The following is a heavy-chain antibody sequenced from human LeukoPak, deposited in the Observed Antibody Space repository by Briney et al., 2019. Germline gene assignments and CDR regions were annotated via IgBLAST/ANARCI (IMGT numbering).Heavy chain of an antibody. Sequence: HPGGSLRLSCTASGFTFSSYGMHWVRQAPGKGLEWVTFIRYDGSNKYYVDSVKGRFTISRDNSKNTLYLQMNSLRAEDTAVYYCAKDSNYYYDSSGYPFQHWGQGTLVTVSS. CDR2: IRYDGSNK. J-gene: IGHJ1*01. CDR1: GFTFSSYG. CDR3: AKDSNYYYDSSGYPFQH. V-gene: IGHV3-30*02. D-gene: IGHD3-22*01.